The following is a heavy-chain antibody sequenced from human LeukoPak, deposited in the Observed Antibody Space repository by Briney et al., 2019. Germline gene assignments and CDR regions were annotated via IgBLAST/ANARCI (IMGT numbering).Heavy chain of an antibody. V-gene: IGHV4-39*01. CDR3: ASLERYYYDSSGRYYFDY. CDR2: IYYSGST. D-gene: IGHD3-22*01. Sequence: PSETLSLTCTVSGGSISSSSYYWGWLRQPPGKGLEWIGSIYYSGSTYYNPSLKSRVTISVDTSKNQFSLKLSSVTAADTAVYYCASLERYYYDSSGRYYFDYWGQGTLVTVSS. CDR1: GGSISSSSYY. J-gene: IGHJ4*02.